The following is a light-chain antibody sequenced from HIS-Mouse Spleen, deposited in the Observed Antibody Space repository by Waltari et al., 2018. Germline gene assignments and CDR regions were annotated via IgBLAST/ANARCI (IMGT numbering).Light chain of an antibody. CDR1: SSDVGGSNY. V-gene: IGLV2-14*01. CDR3: SSYTSSSTLYV. CDR2: EVS. Sequence: QSALTQPASVSGSPGQSITISCTGTSSDVGGSNYVSWYHQHPGKAPKLMIYEVSTRPSGVSNRFSGSKSGNTASLTISGLQAEDEADYYCSSYTSSSTLYVFGTGTKVTVL. J-gene: IGLJ1*01.